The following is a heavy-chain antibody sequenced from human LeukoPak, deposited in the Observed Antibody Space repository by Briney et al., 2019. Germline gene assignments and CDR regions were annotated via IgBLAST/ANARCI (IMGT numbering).Heavy chain of an antibody. V-gene: IGHV4-30-2*01. CDR2: IYHRGST. D-gene: IGHD3-3*01. Sequence: SQTQSLTCAVSGGPISRVGYLWSWIRQPPGKGLEWIGYIYHRGSTYYNPSLKSRVTIPVDRSKNQFSLKLSSVTAADTAVYYCAVTIFGAGWFDPWGQGTLVTVSS. CDR3: AVTIFGAGWFDP. CDR1: GGPISRVGYL. J-gene: IGHJ5*02.